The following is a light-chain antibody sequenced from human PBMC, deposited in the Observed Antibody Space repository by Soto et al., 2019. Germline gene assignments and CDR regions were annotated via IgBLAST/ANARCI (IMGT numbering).Light chain of an antibody. Sequence: QSALTQPASVSGSPGQSITISCTGTSSDVGGYNYVSWYQQHPGKAPKLMIFDVSNRPSGVSNRFSGSKSGNTASLTISGLQDEDEADYYCSSYTSSSTLEDVFGTGTKLTVL. CDR3: SSYTSSSTLEDV. CDR2: DVS. CDR1: SSDVGGYNY. V-gene: IGLV2-14*01. J-gene: IGLJ1*01.